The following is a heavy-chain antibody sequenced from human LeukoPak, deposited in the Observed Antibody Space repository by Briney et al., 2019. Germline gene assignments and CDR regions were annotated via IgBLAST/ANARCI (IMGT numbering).Heavy chain of an antibody. Sequence: GGSLRLSCAASGFTFSSYAMHWVRQAPGKGLEYVSAISSNGGSTYYANSVKGRFTISRDNSKNTLYLQMGSLRAEDMAVYYCARGSLTYYDSSGYPILYWGQGTLVTVSS. CDR2: ISSNGGST. CDR1: GFTFSSYA. J-gene: IGHJ4*02. D-gene: IGHD3-22*01. CDR3: ARGSLTYYDSSGYPILY. V-gene: IGHV3-64*01.